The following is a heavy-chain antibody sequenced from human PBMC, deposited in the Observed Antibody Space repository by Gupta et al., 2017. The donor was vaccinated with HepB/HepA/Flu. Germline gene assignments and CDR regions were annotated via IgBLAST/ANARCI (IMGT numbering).Heavy chain of an antibody. J-gene: IGHJ4*02. CDR3: ATTYDYDSSGFYPFDY. Sequence: EVQLVESGGGLVQPGGSLRLSCAGSGLSFSRYWMHWVRQAPGKGLVWVSRIKSDGRSTSYADSVKGRFTISRDNAKNTLYLQMNSLRAEDTAVYYCATTYDYDSSGFYPFDYWGQGTLVTVSS. V-gene: IGHV3-74*01. D-gene: IGHD3-22*01. CDR1: GLSFSRYW. CDR2: IKSDGRST.